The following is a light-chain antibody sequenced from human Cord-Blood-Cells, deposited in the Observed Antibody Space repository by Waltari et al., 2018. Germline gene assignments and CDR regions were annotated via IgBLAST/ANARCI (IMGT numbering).Light chain of an antibody. CDR1: SSDVGGSNY. CDR2: DVS. J-gene: IGLJ3*02. CDR3: CSYAGSYTLV. Sequence: QSALPQPRSVSGSPGQSVTISCTGTSSDVGGSNYVSWYQQHPGKAPKLMTYDVSKRPSGVPDRLSGSKSGNAASLTISGLQAEDGADYYCCSYAGSYTLVFGGGTKLTVL. V-gene: IGLV2-11*01.